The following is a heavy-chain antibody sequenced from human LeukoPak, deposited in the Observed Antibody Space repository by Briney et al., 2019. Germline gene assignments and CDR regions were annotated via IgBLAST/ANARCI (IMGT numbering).Heavy chain of an antibody. CDR1: GYTFTGYD. V-gene: IGHV1-8*03. CDR3: ARGIRPRQKSYSNYYYYMDV. Sequence: ASVKVSCKASGYTFTGYDINWVRQATGQGLEWMGWMNPNSGNTGYAQKFQGRVTITRNTSISTAYMELSSLRSEDTAVYYCARGIRPRQKSYSNYYYYMDVWGKGTTVTVSS. CDR2: MNPNSGNT. J-gene: IGHJ6*03. D-gene: IGHD4-11*01.